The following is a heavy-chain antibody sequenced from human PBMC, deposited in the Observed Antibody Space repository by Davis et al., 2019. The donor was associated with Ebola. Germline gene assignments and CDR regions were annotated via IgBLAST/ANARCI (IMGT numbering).Heavy chain of an antibody. CDR1: GYTFTNSW. V-gene: IGHV5-51*01. Sequence: GESLKISCKTSGYTFTNSWIGWVRQVPGKGLEWMGIIYPEDSDTRYSPSFQGQVTISVDKSITTAYLQWSSLRASDTAMYYCAKMAPYNWNVPFDPWGQGILVTVSS. CDR2: IYPEDSDT. CDR3: AKMAPYNWNVPFDP. J-gene: IGHJ5*02. D-gene: IGHD1-20*01.